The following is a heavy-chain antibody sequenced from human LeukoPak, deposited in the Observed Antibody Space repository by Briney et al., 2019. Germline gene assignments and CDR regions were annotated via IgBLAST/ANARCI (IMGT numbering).Heavy chain of an antibody. CDR2: ITSTGATI. CDR3: ARVLSSGYSPFDY. J-gene: IGHJ4*02. D-gene: IGHD3-22*01. V-gene: IGHV3-11*01. CDR1: GFTFSDYY. Sequence: GGSLRLSCAASGFTFSDYYMTWIRQAPGKGLEWVSHITSTGATIYYADSVKGRFTIARDNAKNSLSLQMNSLRAEDTAVYFCARVLSSGYSPFDYWGQGILVTGSS.